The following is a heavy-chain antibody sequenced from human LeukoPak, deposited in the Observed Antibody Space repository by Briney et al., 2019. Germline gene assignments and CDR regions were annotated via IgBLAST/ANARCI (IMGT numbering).Heavy chain of an antibody. Sequence: PGGSLRLSCAASGFTFTTYDMHWVRQAPGKGLEWVAVISSGGDIKIYADSVKGRFTISRDNYKNTLFLEMNSLRVDDTAVYYCARDYRSGAPDFLDSWGQGTLVTVSS. CDR3: ARDYRSGAPDFLDS. CDR2: ISSGGDIK. J-gene: IGHJ4*02. V-gene: IGHV3-30-3*01. CDR1: GFTFTTYD. D-gene: IGHD1-14*01.